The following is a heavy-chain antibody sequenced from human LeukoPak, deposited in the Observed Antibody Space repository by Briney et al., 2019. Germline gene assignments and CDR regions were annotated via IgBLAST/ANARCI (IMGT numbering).Heavy chain of an antibody. CDR2: IHYSGST. D-gene: IGHD2-21*02. J-gene: IGHJ4*02. CDR1: GGSISGYY. Sequence: PSETLSLTCSVSGGSISGYYWNWIRQPPGRGLEWIVYIHYSGSTDYNPYLKSRVTISVDTSKTQFSLRLSSVTAADTAVYYCARLIHGRVVTAIEQWGQGVLVTVSS. CDR3: ARLIHGRVVTAIEQ. V-gene: IGHV4-59*01.